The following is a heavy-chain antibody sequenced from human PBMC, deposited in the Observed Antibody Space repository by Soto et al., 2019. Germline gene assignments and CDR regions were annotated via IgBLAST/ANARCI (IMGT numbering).Heavy chain of an antibody. CDR2: IHSSGSI. CDR3: ARDLDGLHDDTSGPFPRPG. Sequence: SETLSLTCTVAGGSISSDDYYWSWIRQAPGRGLEWIGYIHSSGSIYYNPSLKSRATMSIDTAGNQFSLKVSSVTVADTAVYYCARDLDGLHDDTSGPFPRPGWGQGTLVTVSS. D-gene: IGHD3-22*01. CDR1: GGSISSDDYY. J-gene: IGHJ1*01. V-gene: IGHV4-30-4*01.